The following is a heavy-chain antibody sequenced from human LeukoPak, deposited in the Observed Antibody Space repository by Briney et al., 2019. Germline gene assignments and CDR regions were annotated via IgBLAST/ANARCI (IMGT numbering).Heavy chain of an antibody. CDR1: GYTFTSYD. D-gene: IGHD3-3*01. CDR3: ARAQVLRFLEWSRPYYYYMDV. V-gene: IGHV1-8*03. Sequence: ASVTVSCKASGYTFTSYDINWVRQATGQGLGWMGWRNPNSGNTGYAKKFQGSITITRNTSISTAYMELSSLRSEDTAVYYCARAQVLRFLEWSRPYYYYMDVWGQGTLVTVSS. J-gene: IGHJ6*03. CDR2: RNPNSGNT.